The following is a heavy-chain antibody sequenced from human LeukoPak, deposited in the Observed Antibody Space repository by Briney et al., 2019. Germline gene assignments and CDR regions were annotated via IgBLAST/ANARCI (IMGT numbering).Heavy chain of an antibody. Sequence: ASVKVSCKASGYTFTSYGISWVRQAPGQGLEWMGWISAYNGNTNYAQKLQGRVTMTTDTSTSTAYMELSSLRSEDTAVYYCARDVGKYYYGSGSYYLLRGVLDYWGQGTLVTVSS. CDR1: GYTFTSYG. V-gene: IGHV1-18*01. CDR3: ARDVGKYYYGSGSYYLLRGVLDY. J-gene: IGHJ4*02. D-gene: IGHD3-10*01. CDR2: ISAYNGNT.